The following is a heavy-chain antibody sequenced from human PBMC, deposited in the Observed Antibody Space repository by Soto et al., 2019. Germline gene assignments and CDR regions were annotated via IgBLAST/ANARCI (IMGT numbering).Heavy chain of an antibody. CDR2: INHSGST. J-gene: IGHJ6*02. CDR3: ARGYSSSPYYYYYYCMDV. CDR1: GGSFSGYY. V-gene: IGHV4-34*01. D-gene: IGHD6-13*01. Sequence: QVQLQQWGAGLLKPSETLSLTCAVYGGSFSGYYWSWIRQPPGKGLEWIGEINHSGSTNYNPSLKSRVTISVDTSKNQFSLKLSSVTAADTAVYYCARGYSSSPYYYYYYCMDVWGQGTTVTVSS.